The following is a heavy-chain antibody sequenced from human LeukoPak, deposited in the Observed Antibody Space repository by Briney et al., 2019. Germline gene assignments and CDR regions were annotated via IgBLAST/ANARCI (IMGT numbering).Heavy chain of an antibody. J-gene: IGHJ4*02. D-gene: IGHD3-10*01. CDR3: ARNGRVRRVVKDLFEY. Sequence: ASVKVSCKTSGYTFTDYDITWVRHAPGQGLEWMGRVSPYNGNTYYSQRFQDRVTITKDTSTGTAYMDLRNLRTDDTAMYYCARNGRVRRVVKDLFEYWGQGTLVAVSS. CDR1: GYTFTDYD. CDR2: VSPYNGNT. V-gene: IGHV1-18*01.